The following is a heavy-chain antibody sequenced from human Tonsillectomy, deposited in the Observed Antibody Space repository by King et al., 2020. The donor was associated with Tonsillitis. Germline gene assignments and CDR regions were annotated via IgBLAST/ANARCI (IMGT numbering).Heavy chain of an antibody. D-gene: IGHD1-20*01. CDR2: IYPGDSDT. Sequence: VQLVQSGAEVKKPGDSLKISCKGSGYSFTTYWIGWVRQMPGKGLEWMGIIYPGDSDTRYSPSFQGQVTIPADKSISIAYLQWSSLEASDTAMYYCAGLLTGSTWSPNARFDHWGQGTLVTVSS. CDR1: GYSFTTYW. CDR3: AGLLTGSTWSPNARFDH. V-gene: IGHV5-51*01. J-gene: IGHJ4*02.